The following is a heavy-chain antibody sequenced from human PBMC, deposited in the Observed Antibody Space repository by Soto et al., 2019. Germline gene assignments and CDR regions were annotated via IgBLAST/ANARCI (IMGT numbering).Heavy chain of an antibody. CDR3: IVTTTVTFYYGMDV. D-gene: IGHD4-17*01. CDR1: GFTFSSYS. Sequence: PGGSLRLSCAASGFTFSSYSMNWVRQAPGKGREWVGRIKSKTDGGTTDYAAPVKGRFTVSRDDSKNTLYLQMNSLKTEDTAMYYCIVTTTVTFYYGMDVRGQGNTVTV. J-gene: IGHJ6*02. CDR2: IKSKTDGGTT. V-gene: IGHV3-15*01.